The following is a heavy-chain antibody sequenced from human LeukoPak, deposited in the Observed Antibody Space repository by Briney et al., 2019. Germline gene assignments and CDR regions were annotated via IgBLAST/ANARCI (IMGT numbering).Heavy chain of an antibody. CDR3: ARGIGPRVDY. V-gene: IGHV3-74*01. CDR1: GFTFSSYW. J-gene: IGHJ4*02. Sequence: PGGSLRLSCAASGFTFSSYWMHWVRQAPGKGLVWVSRINSDGRSTDYADSVKGRLTISRDNAKNTLFLRLNSQRVEDTAVYYCARGIGPRVDYWGQGTLVTVSS. CDR2: INSDGRST. D-gene: IGHD5-24*01.